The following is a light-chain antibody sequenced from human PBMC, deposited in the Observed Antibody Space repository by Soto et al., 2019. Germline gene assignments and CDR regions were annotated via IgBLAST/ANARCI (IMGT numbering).Light chain of an antibody. J-gene: IGLJ2*01. CDR2: DVS. Sequence: QSVLTQPRSVSGSPGQSVTTSCTGTSIDVGSSNYVSWYQQHPGKAPKLIISDVSKRPSGVPDRFSGSKSDNTASLTISGLQDEDEADYFCCSHAGSYVVFGGGTKVTVL. V-gene: IGLV2-11*01. CDR3: CSHAGSYVV. CDR1: SIDVGSSNY.